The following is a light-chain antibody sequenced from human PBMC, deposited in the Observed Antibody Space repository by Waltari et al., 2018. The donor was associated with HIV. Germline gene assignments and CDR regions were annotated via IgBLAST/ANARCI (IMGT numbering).Light chain of an antibody. CDR2: KTS. Sequence: DIQVTQSPSTLSASVGDRVTITCRASQGLSDWLAGYQQKPGKAPKLLIYKTSRLETGVPSRFSGSGSGTDFTLTISSLQPDDFATYFCQHYHLFSWTFGQGTKV. J-gene: IGKJ1*01. V-gene: IGKV1-5*03. CDR1: QGLSDW. CDR3: QHYHLFSWT.